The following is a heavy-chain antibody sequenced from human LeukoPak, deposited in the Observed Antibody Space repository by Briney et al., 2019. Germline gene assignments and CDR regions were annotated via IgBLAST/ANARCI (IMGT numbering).Heavy chain of an antibody. CDR1: GGSISGHY. CDR3: ARDSGSTNYFYGMDV. D-gene: IGHD3-10*01. J-gene: IGHJ6*02. Sequence: SETLSLTCTVSGGSISGHYWSWIRQPAGKGLEWIGRIYTSGRTNYNPSLKSRVTMSMDSSENQFFLRLSSVTAADTAVYYCARDSGSTNYFYGMDVWGQGTTVTVSS. V-gene: IGHV4-4*07. CDR2: IYTSGRT.